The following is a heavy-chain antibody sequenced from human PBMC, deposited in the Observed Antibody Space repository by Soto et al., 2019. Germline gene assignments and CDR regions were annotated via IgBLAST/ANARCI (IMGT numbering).Heavy chain of an antibody. V-gene: IGHV3-30*03. CDR3: ARDPPRAYYGMDV. CDR1: GFTFSSYG. Sequence: GGSLRLSCAASGFTFSSYGMHWVRQAPGKGLELVTVISYDGSNKYYAASVKSRITINPDTSKNQFSLQLNSVTPEDTAVYYCARDPPRAYYGMDVWGQGTTVTVSS. J-gene: IGHJ6*02. CDR2: ISYDGSNK.